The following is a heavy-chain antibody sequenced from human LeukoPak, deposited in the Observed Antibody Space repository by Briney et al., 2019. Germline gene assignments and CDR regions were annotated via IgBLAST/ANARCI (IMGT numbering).Heavy chain of an antibody. CDR1: GGSISSSSYY. CDR3: ARRSGAAAVYYFDY. J-gene: IGHJ4*02. CDR2: IYYSGST. D-gene: IGHD6-13*01. Sequence: SETLSLTCTVSGGSISSSSYYWGWIRQPPGKGLEWMGSIYYSGSTSYNPSLKSRVTISVDTSKNQFSLKLSSVTAADTAVYYCARRSGAAAVYYFDYWGQGTLVTVSS. V-gene: IGHV4-39*01.